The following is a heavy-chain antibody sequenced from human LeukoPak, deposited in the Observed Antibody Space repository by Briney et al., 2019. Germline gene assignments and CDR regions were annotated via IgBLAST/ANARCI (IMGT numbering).Heavy chain of an antibody. V-gene: IGHV3-23*01. CDR3: AKVNFDGGYSYGYFLDPYFDY. CDR1: GFTFSDYN. CDR2: ISGSGGST. Sequence: GGSLRLSCAASGFTFSDYNMRWIRQAPGKGLEWVSAISGSGGSTYYADSVKGRFTISRDNSKNTLYLQMNSLRAEDTAVYYCAKVNFDGGYSYGYFLDPYFDYWGQGTLVTVSS. J-gene: IGHJ4*02. D-gene: IGHD5-18*01.